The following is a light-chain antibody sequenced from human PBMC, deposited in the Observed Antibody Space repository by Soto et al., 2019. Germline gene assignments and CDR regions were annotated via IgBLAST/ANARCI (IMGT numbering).Light chain of an antibody. CDR3: SSYTTSATLGV. J-gene: IGLJ2*01. V-gene: IGLV2-14*01. Sequence: QSALTQPASVSGSPGQSITISCTGTSSDIGSYNYVSWYQQHPGKAPKLMIYDVGNRPSGISNRFSGSKSGNTASLTISGLQAEDEADYYCSSYTTSATLGVFGGGTKLTVL. CDR1: SSDIGSYNY. CDR2: DVG.